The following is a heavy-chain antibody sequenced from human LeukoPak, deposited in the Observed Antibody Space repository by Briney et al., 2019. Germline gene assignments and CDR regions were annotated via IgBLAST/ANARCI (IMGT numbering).Heavy chain of an antibody. J-gene: IGHJ6*03. V-gene: IGHV3-13*01. CDR2: IGTAGDT. Sequence: GGSLRLSCAASGFTFSSYDMHWVRQATGKGLEWVSVIGTAGDTYYPGSVKGRFTISRENAKNSLYLQMNSLRAEDTAVYYCARDMVLWYYYYYYMDVWGKGTTVTVSS. CDR1: GFTFSSYD. CDR3: ARDMVLWYYYYYYMDV. D-gene: IGHD3-10*01.